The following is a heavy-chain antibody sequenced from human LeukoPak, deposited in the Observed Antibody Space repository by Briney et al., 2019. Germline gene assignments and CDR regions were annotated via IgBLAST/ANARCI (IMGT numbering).Heavy chain of an antibody. CDR2: IYVTGT. CDR3: ARGARYCSGGSCYRNLGWFDP. Sequence: PSETLSLTCTVSGGSIGTYYWSWIRQSPGKGLEWFGYIYVTGTRYNPYLQSRVTMSVDTSKNQFSLKLSSVTAADTAVYYCARGARYCSGGSCYRNLGWFDPWGQGTLVTVSS. V-gene: IGHV4-59*12. J-gene: IGHJ5*02. D-gene: IGHD2-15*01. CDR1: GGSIGTYY.